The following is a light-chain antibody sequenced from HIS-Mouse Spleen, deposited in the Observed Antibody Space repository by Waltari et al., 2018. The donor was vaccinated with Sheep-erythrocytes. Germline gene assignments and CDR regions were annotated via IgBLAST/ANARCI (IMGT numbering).Light chain of an antibody. J-gene: IGLJ3*02. CDR1: RSDFGSYIL. CDR3: CSYAGSSTPWV. Sequence: QSALTQPASVSGSPGQSITISCTGTRSDFGSYILVSWYQQHPGKAPKLMIYEGSKRPSGVSNRFSGSKSGNTASLTISGLQAEDEADYYCCSYAGSSTPWVFGGGTKLTVL. CDR2: EGS. V-gene: IGLV2-23*01.